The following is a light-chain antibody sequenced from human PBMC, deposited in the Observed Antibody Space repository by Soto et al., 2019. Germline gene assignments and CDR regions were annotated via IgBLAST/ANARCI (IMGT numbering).Light chain of an antibody. V-gene: IGLV1-44*01. CDR2: GNN. Sequence: QSALTQQASTSGNAGRGGTISCSGSHSSIGSNTVHWYPQLPGTAPKVLIYGNNQRPSGVPDRFSGSKSGTSASLAISGLQSEDEADDYCAAWDDGLTGYVFGTGTKVTV. J-gene: IGLJ1*01. CDR3: AAWDDGLTGYV. CDR1: HSSIGSNT.